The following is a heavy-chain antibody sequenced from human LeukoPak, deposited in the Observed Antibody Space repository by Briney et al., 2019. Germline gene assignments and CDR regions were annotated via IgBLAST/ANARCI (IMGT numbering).Heavy chain of an antibody. CDR3: ARTPEMATMNY. CDR1: GYTFTDSY. J-gene: IGHJ4*02. CDR2: INPDSGGT. Sequence: GASVKVSCKASGYTFTDSYIHWVRQAPGQGLEWMGWINPDSGGTNYAQKFQGRVTMTRDTSISTAYMELNRLTFDDAAVYYCARTPEMATMNYWGQGTLVTVSS. V-gene: IGHV1-2*02. D-gene: IGHD5-24*01.